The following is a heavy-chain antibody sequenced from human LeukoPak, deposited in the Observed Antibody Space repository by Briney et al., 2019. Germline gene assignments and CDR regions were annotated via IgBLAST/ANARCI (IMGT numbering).Heavy chain of an antibody. Sequence: PGGSLRLSCAASGLTLSSCAMSWVRPAPGQGLEWLSSISISGDTYYADSGEGRFTLSRDNSMDTLYLQMNSLRVEDTAVYYCAKELRPNDHWGQGTLVTVSS. V-gene: IGHV3-23*01. CDR3: AKELRPNDH. J-gene: IGHJ3*01. D-gene: IGHD2-15*01. CDR2: ISISGDT. CDR1: GLTLSSCA.